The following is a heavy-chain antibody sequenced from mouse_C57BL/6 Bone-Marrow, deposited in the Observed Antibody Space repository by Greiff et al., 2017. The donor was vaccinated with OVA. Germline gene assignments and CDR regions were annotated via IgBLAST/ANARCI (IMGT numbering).Heavy chain of an antibody. CDR3: ARRLLIDY. D-gene: IGHD1-1*01. J-gene: IGHJ2*01. CDR2: IHPNSGST. V-gene: IGHV1-64*01. CDR1: GYTFTSYW. Sequence: QVHVKQPGAELVKPGASVKLSCKASGYTFTSYWMHWVKQRPGQGLEWIGMIHPNSGSTNYNEKFKSKATLTVDKSSSTAYMQLSSLTSEDSAVYYCARRLLIDYWGQGTTLTVSS.